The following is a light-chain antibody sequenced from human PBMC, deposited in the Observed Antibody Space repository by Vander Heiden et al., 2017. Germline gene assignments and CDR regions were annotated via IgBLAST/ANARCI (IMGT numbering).Light chain of an antibody. Sequence: QSVLTQPPSVSGAPGQRVTISCPGRTSNIGAGYDVHGYQQLPGTAPKLLIYDNTNRPSGVPDRFSGSKSGTSASLAITGLQAEDEADYYCQSYDSSLSGYVFGSGTKVTVL. J-gene: IGLJ1*01. V-gene: IGLV1-40*01. CDR3: QSYDSSLSGYV. CDR2: DNT. CDR1: TSNIGAGYD.